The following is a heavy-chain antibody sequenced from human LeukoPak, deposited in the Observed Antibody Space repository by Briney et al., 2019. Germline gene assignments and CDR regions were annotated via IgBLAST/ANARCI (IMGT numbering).Heavy chain of an antibody. V-gene: IGHV1-18*01. D-gene: IGHD3-9*01. CDR2: ISAYNGNT. J-gene: IGHJ4*02. CDR3: ARDDILTGYYYPLDY. CDR1: GYTFTSYG. Sequence: ASVKVSCKASGYTFTSYGISWVRQASGQGLEWMGWISAYNGNTNYAQKLQGRVTMTTDTSTSTAYMELRSLRSDDTAVYYCARDDILTGYYYPLDYWGQGTLVTVSS.